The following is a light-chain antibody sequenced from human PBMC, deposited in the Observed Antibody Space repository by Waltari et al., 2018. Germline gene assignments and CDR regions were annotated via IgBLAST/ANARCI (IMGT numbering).Light chain of an antibody. CDR3: AAWDDTLTGYV. V-gene: IGLV1-47*01. J-gene: IGLJ1*01. CDR2: TNN. Sequence: QSVLTQPPSASGTPGQRVTISCSGSSSNIGTNYVYRYQQLPGTAPKLLIYTNNKRPSGVPDRFSGSKSGTSGSLAISGLRSEDEADYFCAAWDDTLTGYVFGPGTKVTVL. CDR1: SSNIGTNY.